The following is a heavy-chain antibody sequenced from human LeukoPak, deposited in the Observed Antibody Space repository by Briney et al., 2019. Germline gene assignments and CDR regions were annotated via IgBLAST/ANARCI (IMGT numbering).Heavy chain of an antibody. CDR3: ARGETSSYDY. Sequence: PGGSLRLSCAASGFSFSSYSMNWARQAPGKGLEWVSYITSSSSTIHYADSVKGRFTISRDNSKNTVYLQMNSLRAEDTAVYYCARGETSSYDYWGQGTLVTVSS. J-gene: IGHJ4*02. V-gene: IGHV3-48*01. D-gene: IGHD2-2*01. CDR2: ITSSSSTI. CDR1: GFSFSSYS.